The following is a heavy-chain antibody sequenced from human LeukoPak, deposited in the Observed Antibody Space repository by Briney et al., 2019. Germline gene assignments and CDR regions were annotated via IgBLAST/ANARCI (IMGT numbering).Heavy chain of an antibody. CDR2: IYHSGTT. CDR1: GVAISRGGYA. Sequence: PSETLSLTCAVSGVAISRGGYAWNWIRQPPGKGLEWIAYIYHSGTTYYNPSLESRATISVDTSKNQFSLKLSSVTAADTAVYYCVRGRYSSGWFKDKNWFDPWGQGIPVTISS. CDR3: VRGRYSSGWFKDKNWFDP. D-gene: IGHD6-19*01. J-gene: IGHJ5*02. V-gene: IGHV4-30-4*07.